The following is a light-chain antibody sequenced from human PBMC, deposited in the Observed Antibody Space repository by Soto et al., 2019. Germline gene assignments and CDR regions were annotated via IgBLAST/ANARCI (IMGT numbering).Light chain of an antibody. CDR1: SSDVGGYNY. CDR3: SSYAGSTVV. V-gene: IGLV2-8*01. CDR2: EVS. J-gene: IGLJ2*01. Sequence: QSALTQPPSASGSPGQSVTISCTGTSSDVGGYNYVSWYQQHPGKAPTLMIYEVSNPPSGVPDRFSGSKSGNTASLTVSGLQAEDEADYYCSSYAGSTVVFGGGTKLTVL.